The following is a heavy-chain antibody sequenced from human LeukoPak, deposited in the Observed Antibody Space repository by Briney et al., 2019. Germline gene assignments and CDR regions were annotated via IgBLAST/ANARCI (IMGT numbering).Heavy chain of an antibody. CDR3: AKGFTMVRGVIITAVDY. CDR1: GFTFDDYA. J-gene: IGHJ4*02. CDR2: ISWNSGSI. Sequence: GGSLRLSCAASGFTFDDYAMHWVRQAPGKGLEWVSGISWNSGSIGYADSVKGRFTISRDNAKNSLYLQMNSLRAEDTAVYYCAKGFTMVRGVIITAVDYWGQGTLVTVSS. V-gene: IGHV3-9*01. D-gene: IGHD3-10*01.